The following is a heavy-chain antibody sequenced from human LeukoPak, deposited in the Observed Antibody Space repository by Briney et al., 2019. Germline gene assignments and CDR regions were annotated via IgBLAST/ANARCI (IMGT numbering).Heavy chain of an antibody. D-gene: IGHD3-3*01. CDR3: ARAHEDLFGVVTFFDY. CDR2: INTITGNP. V-gene: IGHV7-4-1*02. J-gene: IGHJ4*02. CDR1: GYTFTSFA. Sequence: ASVKVSCKASGYTFTSFAMNWVRQAPGQGPEWMGWINTITGNPTYAQGFTGRFVFSLDTSVSTAYLQISSLKAEDTAVYYCARAHEDLFGVVTFFDYWGQGTLVTVSS.